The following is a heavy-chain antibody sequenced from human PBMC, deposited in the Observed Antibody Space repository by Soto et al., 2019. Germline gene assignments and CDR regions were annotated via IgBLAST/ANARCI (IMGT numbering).Heavy chain of an antibody. CDR3: AKDRLEEVVVVAATRSHWFDP. V-gene: IGHV3-23*01. CDR1: GFTFSSYA. J-gene: IGHJ5*02. Sequence: GGSLRLSCAASGFTFSSYAMSWVRQAPGKGLEWVSAISGSGGSTYYADSVKGRFTISRDNSKNTLYLQMNSLRAEDTAVYYCAKDRLEEVVVVAATRSHWFDPWGQGTLVTVSS. CDR2: ISGSGGST. D-gene: IGHD2-15*01.